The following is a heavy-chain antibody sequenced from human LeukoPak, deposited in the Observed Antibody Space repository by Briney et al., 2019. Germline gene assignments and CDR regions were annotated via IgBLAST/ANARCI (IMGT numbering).Heavy chain of an antibody. V-gene: IGHV3-23*01. CDR1: GFTFSSYA. Sequence: GGSLRLSCAASGFTFSSYAMSWVRQAPGKGLEGVSAISGSGGSTYYADSVKGRFTISRDNSKNTLYLQMNSLRAEDTAVYYCAKARYSSSWAFDYWGQGTLVTVSS. CDR2: ISGSGGST. D-gene: IGHD6-13*01. J-gene: IGHJ4*02. CDR3: AKARYSSSWAFDY.